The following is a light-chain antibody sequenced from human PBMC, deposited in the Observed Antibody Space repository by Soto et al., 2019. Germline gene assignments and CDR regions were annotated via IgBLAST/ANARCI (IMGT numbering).Light chain of an antibody. CDR1: QSVSSN. CDR3: QHYNNWPRT. J-gene: IGKJ1*01. CDR2: GAS. Sequence: EIVMTQSPATLSVSPGERATLSCRASQSVSSNLAWYQQKPGQAPRLLIYGASTRATGIPARFSGSGSGTEFTLTISSLQSEYCAVYYCQHYNNWPRTFGQGTKVEIK. V-gene: IGKV3-15*01.